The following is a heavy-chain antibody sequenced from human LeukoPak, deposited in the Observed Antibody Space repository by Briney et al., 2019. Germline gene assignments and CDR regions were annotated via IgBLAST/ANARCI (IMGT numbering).Heavy chain of an antibody. CDR1: GFTFSTSW. D-gene: IGHD1-7*01. CDR2: MNGDGTTI. V-gene: IGHV3-74*01. CDR3: ARAGNYYYDL. J-gene: IGHJ2*01. Sequence: GGSLRLSCAASGFTFSTSWMHWARQGPGQGLVWVSRMNGDGTTINYADSVKGRFTISRDNAKNTLYLEMNSLSAEDTAVYYCARAGNYYYDLWGRGTLVSVSS.